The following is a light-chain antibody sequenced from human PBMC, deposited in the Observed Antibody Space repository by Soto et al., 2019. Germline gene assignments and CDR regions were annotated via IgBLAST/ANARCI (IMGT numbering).Light chain of an antibody. CDR2: EVT. Sequence: QSALTQPASVSGSRGQSITISCTGTSSDVGVYHYVSWYLQHPGKAPKLIISEVTNRPSGVSERFSGSKSGNTASLTISGLQSDDEGDYYCSSYTTSTTWVFGGGTKLTVL. V-gene: IGLV2-14*01. J-gene: IGLJ3*02. CDR1: SSDVGVYHY. CDR3: SSYTTSTTWV.